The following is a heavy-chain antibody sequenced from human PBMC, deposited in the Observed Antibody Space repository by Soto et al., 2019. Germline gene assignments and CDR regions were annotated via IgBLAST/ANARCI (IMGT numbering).Heavy chain of an antibody. V-gene: IGHV1-69*01. D-gene: IGHD6-13*01. J-gene: IGHJ6*02. Sequence: QVQLVQSGAEVKKPGSSVKVSCKASGGSFSSYAISWVRQTPGQGHEWMGGIIPIFDTTNYAQKFQGRVTITADESTSTAYMELSSLRSEDTAVYYCARILGHSTTWYLNAMDVWGQGTTVTVSS. CDR3: ARILGHSTTWYLNAMDV. CDR1: GGSFSSYA. CDR2: IIPIFDTT.